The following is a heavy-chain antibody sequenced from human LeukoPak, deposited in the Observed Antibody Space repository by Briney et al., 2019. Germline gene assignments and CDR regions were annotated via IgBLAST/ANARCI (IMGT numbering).Heavy chain of an antibody. V-gene: IGHV4-34*01. CDR1: GGSFSGYY. CDR2: INHSGST. J-gene: IGHJ4*02. Sequence: PSETLSLTCAVYGGSFSGYYWSWIRQPPGKGLEWIGEINHSGSTNYNPSLKSRVTISVDTSKNQFSLKLSSVTAADTAVYYCARHYDSSGYYRVPRYYFDCWGQGTLVTVSS. D-gene: IGHD3-22*01. CDR3: ARHYDSSGYYRVPRYYFDC.